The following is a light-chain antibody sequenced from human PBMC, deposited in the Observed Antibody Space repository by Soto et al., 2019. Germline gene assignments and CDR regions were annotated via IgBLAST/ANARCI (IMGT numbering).Light chain of an antibody. CDR1: QSVSSSY. Sequence: IVLTQSPGTLSLSPWDRATLSCRASQSVSSSYLAWYQQKPGQAPRLLIYGASTRAAGIPASFSGSASGTEFTLTISSLQSEDFAVYYCQQYNDWWTFGQGTKVDIK. V-gene: IGKV3-15*01. J-gene: IGKJ1*01. CDR2: GAS. CDR3: QQYNDWWT.